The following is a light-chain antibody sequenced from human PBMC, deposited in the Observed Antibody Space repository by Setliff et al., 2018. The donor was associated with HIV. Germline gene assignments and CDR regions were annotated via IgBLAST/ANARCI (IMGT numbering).Light chain of an antibody. CDR2: DRN. V-gene: IGLV2-14*01. CDR3: GSFVTASTYL. J-gene: IGLJ1*01. Sequence: SVLAQPASVSGSPRQSLAISCTGNGDDIGGYKVVSWYQQHPGKAPQLIISDRNERPSGISDRFSGSRSGYTASLTLSGLQPEDEADYYCGSFVTASTYLFGTGTKVTVL. CDR1: GDDIGGYKV.